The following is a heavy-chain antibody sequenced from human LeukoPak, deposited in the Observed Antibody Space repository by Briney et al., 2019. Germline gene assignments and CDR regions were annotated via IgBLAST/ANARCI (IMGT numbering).Heavy chain of an antibody. V-gene: IGHV3-23*01. D-gene: IGHD3-22*01. CDR2: IGGSGGST. Sequence: GGSLRLSCAASGLTFSYYAMSWVRQAPGEGLLWVSSIGGSGGSTSYADAVKCRFTISRDNSKNTLYLQMTSLRAADTAVYYCAKALDYYDSSGYYLGYYFDYWGQGTLVTVSS. J-gene: IGHJ4*02. CDR1: GLTFSYYA. CDR3: AKALDYYDSSGYYLGYYFDY.